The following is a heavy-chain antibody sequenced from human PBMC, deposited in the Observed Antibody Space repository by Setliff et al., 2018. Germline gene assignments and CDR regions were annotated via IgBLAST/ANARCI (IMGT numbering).Heavy chain of an antibody. CDR2: VSGSGGST. J-gene: IGHJ4*02. V-gene: IGHV3-23*01. CDR3: AKDSSYSMIVVVIPFDY. Sequence: GGSLRLSCAASGFTFRSYAMSWVRQAPGKGLEWVSGVSGSGGSTYYTDSVKGRFTISRGNSKNTLYLQMNSLRAGDTAVYYCAKDSSYSMIVVVIPFDYWGQGTLVTVSS. D-gene: IGHD3-22*01. CDR1: GFTFRSYA.